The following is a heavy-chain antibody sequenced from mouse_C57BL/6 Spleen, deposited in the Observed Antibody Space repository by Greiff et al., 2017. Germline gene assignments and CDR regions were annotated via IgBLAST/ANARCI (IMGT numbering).Heavy chain of an antibody. D-gene: IGHD2-14*01. J-gene: IGHJ3*01. CDR3: ARWVPWFAY. CDR2: INPSTGGT. V-gene: IGHV1-43*01. Sequence: EVQLQESGPELVKPGASVKISCKASGYSFTGYYMHWVKQSSEKSLEWIGEINPSTGGTSYNQKFKGKATLTVDKSSSTAYMQLKSLTSEDSAVYDCARWVPWFAYWGQGTLVTVSA. CDR1: GYSFTGYY.